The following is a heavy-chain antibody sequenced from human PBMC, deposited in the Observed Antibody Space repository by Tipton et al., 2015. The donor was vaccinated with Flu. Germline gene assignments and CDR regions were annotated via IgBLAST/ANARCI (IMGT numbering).Heavy chain of an antibody. CDR1: GYSISSGFY. V-gene: IGHV4-38-2*02. Sequence: TLSLTCTVSGYSISSGFYWGWIRQPPGKGLEWIGNIYHSGSTFYNPSLKSRATISVDTSKNQSSLKLSSVTAADTAVYYCARGDGYNFDYWGQGTLVTVSS. D-gene: IGHD5-24*01. J-gene: IGHJ4*02. CDR2: IYHSGST. CDR3: ARGDGYNFDY.